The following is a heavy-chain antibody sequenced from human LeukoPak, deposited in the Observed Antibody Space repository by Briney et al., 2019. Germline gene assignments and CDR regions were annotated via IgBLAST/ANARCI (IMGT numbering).Heavy chain of an antibody. V-gene: IGHV1-69*05. Sequence: WASVKVSCKASGGTFSSYAISWVRQAPGQGLEWMGGIIPIFGTANYAQKFQGRVTITTDESTSTAYMELSSLRSEDTAVYYCARDAHPYYYDSSGIFDYWGQGTLVTVSS. D-gene: IGHD3-22*01. CDR3: ARDAHPYYYDSSGIFDY. J-gene: IGHJ4*02. CDR2: IIPIFGTA. CDR1: GGTFSSYA.